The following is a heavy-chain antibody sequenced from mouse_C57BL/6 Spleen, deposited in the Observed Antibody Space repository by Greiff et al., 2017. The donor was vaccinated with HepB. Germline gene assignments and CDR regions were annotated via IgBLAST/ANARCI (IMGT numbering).Heavy chain of an antibody. Sequence: VQLKQSGGGLVKPGGSLKLSCAASGFTFSDYGMHWVRQAPEKGLEWVAYISSGSSTIYYADTVKGRFTISRDNAKNTLFLQMTSLRSEDTAMYYCARGKTYLMDYWGQGTSVTVSS. J-gene: IGHJ4*01. CDR2: ISSGSSTI. V-gene: IGHV5-17*01. D-gene: IGHD5-2*01. CDR3: ARGKTYLMDY. CDR1: GFTFSDYG.